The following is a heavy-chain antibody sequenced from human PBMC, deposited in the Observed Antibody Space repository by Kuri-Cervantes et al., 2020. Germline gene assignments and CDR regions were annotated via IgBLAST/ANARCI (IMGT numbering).Heavy chain of an antibody. J-gene: IGHJ4*02. CDR2: IYYSGST. V-gene: IGHV4-30-4*01. Sequence: SETLSLTCTVSGGSISSGDYYWSWIRQPPGKGLEWIGYIYYSGSTYYNPSLKSRVTISVDTSKNQFSLKLSSVTAADTAVYYCARCCDSSGYYYDYWGQGTLVTVSS. CDR3: ARCCDSSGYYYDY. D-gene: IGHD3-22*01. CDR1: GGSISSGDYY.